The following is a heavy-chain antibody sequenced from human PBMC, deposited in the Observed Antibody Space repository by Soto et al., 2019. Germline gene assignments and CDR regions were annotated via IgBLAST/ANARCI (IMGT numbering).Heavy chain of an antibody. Sequence: ASVKVSCKVSGYTLTELSMHWVRQAPGKGLEWMGGFDPEDGETIYAQKFQGRVTMTEDTSTDTAYMELSSLRSEDTAVYYCALVRGFHYYMDVWGQGTTVTVSS. CDR3: ALVRGFHYYMDV. D-gene: IGHD3-10*01. V-gene: IGHV1-24*01. CDR2: FDPEDGET. J-gene: IGHJ6*03. CDR1: GYTLTELS.